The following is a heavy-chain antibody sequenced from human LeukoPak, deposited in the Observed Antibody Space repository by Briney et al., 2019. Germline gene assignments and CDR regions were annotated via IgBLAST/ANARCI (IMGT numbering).Heavy chain of an antibody. CDR2: INPNSGGT. CDR1: GYTFTGYY. CDR3: ARGYSGYDHFDY. V-gene: IGHV1-2*02. Sequence: ASVKVSCKASGYTFTGYYMHWVRQAPGQGLEWTGWINPNSGGTNYAQKFQGRVTMTRDTSISTAYMELSRLRSDDTAVYYCARGYSGYDHFDYWGQGTLVTVSS. J-gene: IGHJ4*02. D-gene: IGHD5-12*01.